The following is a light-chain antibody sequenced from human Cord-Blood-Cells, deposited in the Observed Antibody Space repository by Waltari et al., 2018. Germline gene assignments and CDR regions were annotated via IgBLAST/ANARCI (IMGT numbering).Light chain of an antibody. CDR3: CSYAGSSTFYV. CDR1: SSDVGSYNL. V-gene: IGLV2-23*01. Sequence: QSALTQPASVSGSPGQSITISCTGTSSDVGSYNLVSWYQQHPGKAPKLMIYEGSKRHSGVSHRVSGSKSGSTASLTISGLQAEDEADYYCCSYAGSSTFYVFGTGTKVTVL. CDR2: EGS. J-gene: IGLJ1*01.